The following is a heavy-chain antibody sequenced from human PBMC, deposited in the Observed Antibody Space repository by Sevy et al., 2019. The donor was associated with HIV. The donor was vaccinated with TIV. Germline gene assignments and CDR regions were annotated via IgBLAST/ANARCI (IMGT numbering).Heavy chain of an antibody. CDR2: ISYDGSNK. CDR1: GFTFSSYA. V-gene: IGHV3-30-3*01. CDR3: ARESPRMITFGGVIVNGYFDY. Sequence: GGSLRLSCAASGFTFSSYAMHWVRQAPGKGLEWVAVISYDGSNKYYADSVKGRFTISRDNSKNTLYLQMNSLRAEDTAVYYCARESPRMITFGGVIVNGYFDYWGQGTLVTVSS. J-gene: IGHJ4*02. D-gene: IGHD3-16*02.